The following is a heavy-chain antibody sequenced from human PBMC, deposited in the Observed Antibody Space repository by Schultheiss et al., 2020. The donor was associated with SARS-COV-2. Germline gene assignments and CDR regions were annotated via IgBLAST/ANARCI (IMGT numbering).Heavy chain of an antibody. J-gene: IGHJ6*02. V-gene: IGHV4-61*01. Sequence: SETLSLTCTVSGGSVSSGSYYWSWIRQPPGKGLEWIGYIYYSGSTNYNPSLKSRVTISVDTSKNQFSLKLSSVTAADTAVYYCARDRANWGLGYYYGMDVWGQGTTVTVSS. CDR2: IYYSGST. CDR1: GGSVSSGSYY. CDR3: ARDRANWGLGYYYGMDV. D-gene: IGHD7-27*01.